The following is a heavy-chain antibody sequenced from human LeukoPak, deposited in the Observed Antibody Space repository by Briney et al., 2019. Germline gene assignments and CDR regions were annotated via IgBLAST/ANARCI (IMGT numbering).Heavy chain of an antibody. CDR2: ISAYNGNT. D-gene: IGHD7-27*01. Sequence: GASVKVSCKASGYTFTSYGISWVRQAPGQGLEWMGWISAYNGNTNYAQKLQGRVTMTTDTSTSTAYMELRSLRSDDTAVYYCARRRGTGPIYYYYYYMDVWGKGTTVTVSS. J-gene: IGHJ6*03. V-gene: IGHV1-18*01. CDR1: GYTFTSYG. CDR3: ARRRGTGPIYYYYYYMDV.